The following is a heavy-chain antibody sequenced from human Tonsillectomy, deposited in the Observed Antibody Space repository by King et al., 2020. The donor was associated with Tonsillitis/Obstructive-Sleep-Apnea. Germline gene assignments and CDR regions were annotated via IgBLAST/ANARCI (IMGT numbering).Heavy chain of an antibody. CDR2: ISSSGSTI. J-gene: IGHJ6*03. CDR3: ARGAVVEHYYYYYMDV. Sequence: VQLVESGGGLVQPGGSLRLSCAASGFTFSSYEMNWVRQAPGRGLEWVSYISSSGSTIYYADSVKGRFTISRDNAKNSLYLQMNSLRAEDTAIYYCARGAVVEHYYYYYMDVWGKGTTVTVSS. CDR1: GFTFSSYE. V-gene: IGHV3-48*03. D-gene: IGHD2-2*01.